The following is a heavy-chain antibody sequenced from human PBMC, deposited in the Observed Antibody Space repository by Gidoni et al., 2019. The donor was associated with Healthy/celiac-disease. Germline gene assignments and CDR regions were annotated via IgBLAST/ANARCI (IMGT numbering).Heavy chain of an antibody. D-gene: IGHD4-17*01. Sequence: EVQLLESGGGLVQPGGSLRLSCAASGFTFSSYAMSWVRQAPGKGLEWVTAISGSGGSTYYADSGKGRFTISRDNSKNTVYLKMNSQRAEETAGYYCAKDSYGDGLDYWGQGTLVTVSS. V-gene: IGHV3-23*01. CDR2: ISGSGGST. J-gene: IGHJ4*02. CDR1: GFTFSSYA. CDR3: AKDSYGDGLDY.